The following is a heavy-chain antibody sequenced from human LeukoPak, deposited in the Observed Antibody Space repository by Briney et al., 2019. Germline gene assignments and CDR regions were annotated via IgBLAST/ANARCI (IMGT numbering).Heavy chain of an antibody. V-gene: IGHV4-4*09. CDR3: ARLTPRDSSGYYSGYFQH. Sequence: SETLSLTCTVSGGSISGYYWSWIRQPPGKGLEWIGYIYTSGSTNYNPSLKSRVTISVDTSKNQFSLKLNSVTAADTAVYYCARLTPRDSSGYYSGYFQHWGQGTLVTVSS. CDR1: GGSISGYY. D-gene: IGHD3-22*01. J-gene: IGHJ1*01. CDR2: IYTSGST.